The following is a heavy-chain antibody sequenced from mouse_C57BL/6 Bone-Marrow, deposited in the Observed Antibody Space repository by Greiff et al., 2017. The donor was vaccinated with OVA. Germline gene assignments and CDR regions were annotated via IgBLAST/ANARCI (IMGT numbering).Heavy chain of an antibody. Sequence: EVMLVESGPELVKPGASVKIPCKASGYTFTDYNMDWVKQSHGKSLEWIGDINPNNGGTIYNQKFKGKATLTVDKSSSTAYMELRSLTSEDTAVYYCAVLPWYFDVWGTGTTVTVSS. D-gene: IGHD1-1*01. CDR3: AVLPWYFDV. V-gene: IGHV1-18*01. CDR2: INPNNGGT. CDR1: GYTFTDYN. J-gene: IGHJ1*03.